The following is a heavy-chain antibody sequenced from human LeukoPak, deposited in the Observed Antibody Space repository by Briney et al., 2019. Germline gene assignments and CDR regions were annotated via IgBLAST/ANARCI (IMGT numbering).Heavy chain of an antibody. CDR2: INIASSSI. V-gene: IGHV3-48*01. Sequence: PGGSLRLSCAASGFTFTDFAMNWVRQAPGKGLEWVSHINIASSSIFYAGSVKGRFTISRDNAKNSLYLQMNSLGVEDTAVYYCARYGSGSQYRDPFDYWGQGTLVTVSS. CDR3: ARYGSGSQYRDPFDY. J-gene: IGHJ4*02. CDR1: GFTFTDFA. D-gene: IGHD3-10*01.